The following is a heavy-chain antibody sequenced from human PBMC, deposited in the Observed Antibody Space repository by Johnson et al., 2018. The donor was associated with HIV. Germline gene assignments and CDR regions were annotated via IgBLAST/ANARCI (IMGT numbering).Heavy chain of an antibody. J-gene: IGHJ3*02. Sequence: VQLVESGGGVVQPGRSLRLSCAASGFTFSSYAMHWVRQAPGKGLEWVSGISWNSGSIGYADSVKGRFTISRDNAKNSLYLQRNSLRAEDTALYYCAKESYRSSLCAFEIGCQGTMVTVAS. CDR2: ISWNSGSI. CDR1: GFTFSSYA. D-gene: IGHD6-6*01. V-gene: IGHV3-9*01. CDR3: AKESYRSSLCAFEI.